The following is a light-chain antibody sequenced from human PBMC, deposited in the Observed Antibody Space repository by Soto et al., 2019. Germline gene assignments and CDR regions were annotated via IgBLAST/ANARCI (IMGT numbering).Light chain of an antibody. Sequence: EVVMTQSPLSLPVTLGQPASISCRSSQSLAYIDGNTYLSWLQQRPGQSPRRPYKVSNRESGVPDRFSGSGSGTDFTLKISRVEAEDVGVYYCMQGTHWPPYTFGQGTKLQIK. CDR2: KVS. V-gene: IGKV2-30*01. J-gene: IGKJ2*01. CDR3: MQGTHWPPYT. CDR1: QSLAYIDGNTY.